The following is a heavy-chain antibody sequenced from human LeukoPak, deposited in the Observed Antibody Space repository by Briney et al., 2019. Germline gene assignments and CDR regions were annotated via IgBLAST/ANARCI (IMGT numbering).Heavy chain of an antibody. V-gene: IGHV3-53*01. CDR1: GFIVSSNY. J-gene: IGHJ4*02. CDR3: ARNWKQYYFDY. Sequence: PGGSLRLSCAASGFIVSSNYMSWVRQAPGKGLEWVSVIYSGGSTYYADSVKGRFTISRDNSKNTLYLQMNSVRAEDTAVYYCARNWKQYYFDYWGQGTLVTVSS. D-gene: IGHD1-1*01. CDR2: IYSGGST.